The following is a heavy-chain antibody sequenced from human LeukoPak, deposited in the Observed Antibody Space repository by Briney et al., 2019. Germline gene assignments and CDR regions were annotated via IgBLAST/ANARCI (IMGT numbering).Heavy chain of an antibody. CDR3: AKDRSGWSKGLDV. CDR2: ISYDGSNK. CDR1: GFTFSSYA. V-gene: IGHV3-30-3*01. D-gene: IGHD6-19*01. Sequence: PGRSLRLSCAASGFTFSSYAMHWVRQAPGKGLEWVAVISYDGSNKYYAESVKGRFTISRDNSKNTLYLQMNSLRAEDTAVYYCAKDRSGWSKGLDVWGQGTTVTVSS. J-gene: IGHJ6*02.